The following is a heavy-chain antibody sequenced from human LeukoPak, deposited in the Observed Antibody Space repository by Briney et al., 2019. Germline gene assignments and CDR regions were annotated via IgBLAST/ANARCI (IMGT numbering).Heavy chain of an antibody. CDR2: INPNSGDT. Sequence: ASVKVSCKASGYTFTGYYIHWVRQAPGRGLEWMGWINPNSGDTNYAQKFQGWVTMTRDTSISTAYMEVSRLTSDDTAVYYCARDVREGYYYYGMDVWGQGTTVTVSS. J-gene: IGHJ6*02. CDR1: GYTFTGYY. CDR3: ARDVREGYYYYGMDV. V-gene: IGHV1-2*04. D-gene: IGHD1-26*01.